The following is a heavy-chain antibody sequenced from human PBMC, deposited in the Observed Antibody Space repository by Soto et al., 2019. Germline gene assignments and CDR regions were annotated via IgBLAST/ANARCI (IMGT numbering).Heavy chain of an antibody. CDR3: AKDRERYGDYADWYFDL. D-gene: IGHD4-17*01. CDR2: ISWNSGSI. J-gene: IGHJ2*01. Sequence: EVQLVESGGGLVQPGRSLRLSCAASGFTFDDYAMHWVRQAPGKGLEWVSGISWNSGSIGYADSVKGRFTISRDNAKNSLYLQMNSLRAEDTALYYCAKDRERYGDYADWYFDLWGRGTLVTVSS. CDR1: GFTFDDYA. V-gene: IGHV3-9*01.